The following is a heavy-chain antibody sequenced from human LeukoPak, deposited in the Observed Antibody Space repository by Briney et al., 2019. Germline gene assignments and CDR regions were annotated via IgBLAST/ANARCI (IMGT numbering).Heavy chain of an antibody. J-gene: IGHJ3*01. Sequence: PGESLKISFKGSGYRFITYWIAWVRPMPGKGLEWMGIIYPGDSDTRYSPSFQGQVTISADKSVNTAYLQWSSLKASDTAMYYCARPNITSYYDSRGYDAFDVWGQGTMVTVYS. D-gene: IGHD3-22*01. V-gene: IGHV5-51*01. CDR2: IYPGDSDT. CDR3: ARPNITSYYDSRGYDAFDV. CDR1: GYRFITYW.